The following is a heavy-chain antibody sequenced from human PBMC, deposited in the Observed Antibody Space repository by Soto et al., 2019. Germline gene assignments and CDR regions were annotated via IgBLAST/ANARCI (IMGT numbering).Heavy chain of an antibody. D-gene: IGHD6-6*01. Sequence: GGSLRLSCAASGFTFSSYAMSWVRQAPGKGLEWVSAISGSGGSTYYADSVKGRFTISRDNSKNTLYLQMNSLRAEDTAVYHCAKPEWQLVLLGNFGHWGQGTLVTVSS. J-gene: IGHJ4*02. CDR2: ISGSGGST. CDR3: AKPEWQLVLLGNFGH. CDR1: GFTFSSYA. V-gene: IGHV3-23*01.